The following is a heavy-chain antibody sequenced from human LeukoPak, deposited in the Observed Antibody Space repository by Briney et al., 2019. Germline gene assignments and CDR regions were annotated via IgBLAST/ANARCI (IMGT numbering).Heavy chain of an antibody. Sequence: SETLSLTCTVSGGSISSYYWSWIRQPPGKGLEWIGEINHRGSTNYNPSLKSRVTISVDTSKNQFSLKLSSVTAADTAVYYCARGRPYGDYYYYYYGMDVWGQGTTVTVSS. D-gene: IGHD4-17*01. CDR2: INHRGST. V-gene: IGHV4-34*01. CDR1: GGSISSYY. CDR3: ARGRPYGDYYYYYYGMDV. J-gene: IGHJ6*02.